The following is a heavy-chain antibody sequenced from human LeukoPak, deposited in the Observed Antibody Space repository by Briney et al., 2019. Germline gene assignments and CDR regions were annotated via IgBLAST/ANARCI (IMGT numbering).Heavy chain of an antibody. V-gene: IGHV3-7*01. Sequence: GGSLRLSCAASGFTFSNYWMNWVRQAPGKGLEWVANIKQDGSEKYYVDSVKGRFTVSRDNTKNSLYLQMNSLRAEDTAVYYCARDSGNYLDAFDIWGQGTMVTVSS. D-gene: IGHD1-7*01. J-gene: IGHJ3*02. CDR2: IKQDGSEK. CDR1: GFTFSNYW. CDR3: ARDSGNYLDAFDI.